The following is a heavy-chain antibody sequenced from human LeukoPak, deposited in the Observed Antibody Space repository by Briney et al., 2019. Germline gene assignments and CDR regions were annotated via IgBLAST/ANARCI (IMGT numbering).Heavy chain of an antibody. CDR2: IYHSGST. CDR1: GGSISSSNW. J-gene: IGHJ4*02. CDR3: ARGPYSGAAAGTTQGVDY. V-gene: IGHV4-4*02. Sequence: SGTLSLTCAVSGGSISSSNWWSWVRQPPGKGLEWIGEIYHSGSTNYNPSLKSRVTISVDKSKNQFSLKLSSVTAADTAVYYCARGPYSGAAAGTTQGVDYWGQGTLVTVSS. D-gene: IGHD6-13*01.